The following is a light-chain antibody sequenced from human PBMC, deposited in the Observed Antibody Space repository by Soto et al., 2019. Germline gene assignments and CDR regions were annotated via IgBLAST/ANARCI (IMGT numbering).Light chain of an antibody. CDR2: NDN. Sequence: SYELTQSSSVSVAPGQTARITCGGNSIGSKRVHWYQHKPGQAPVLVVYNDNVRPSGIPERFSGSNSGNTATLIISRVEAGDEADYYCQVWDSSGDWIFGGATKVTVL. CDR1: SIGSKR. CDR3: QVWDSSGDWI. J-gene: IGLJ2*01. V-gene: IGLV3-21*02.